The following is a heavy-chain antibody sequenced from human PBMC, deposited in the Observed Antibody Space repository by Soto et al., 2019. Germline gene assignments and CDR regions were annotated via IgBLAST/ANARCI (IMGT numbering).Heavy chain of an antibody. J-gene: IGHJ5*02. Sequence: SETLSLTCAVYGGSFSGYYWSWIRQPPGKGLEWIGEINHSVSTNYNPSLKSRVTISVDTSKNQFSLNLSPVTDADTAVHCSARGISRLGYCTNGVCLKSWFDPWGQGTLVTVSS. CDR2: INHSVST. D-gene: IGHD2-8*01. CDR3: ARGISRLGYCTNGVCLKSWFDP. V-gene: IGHV4-34*01. CDR1: GGSFSGYY.